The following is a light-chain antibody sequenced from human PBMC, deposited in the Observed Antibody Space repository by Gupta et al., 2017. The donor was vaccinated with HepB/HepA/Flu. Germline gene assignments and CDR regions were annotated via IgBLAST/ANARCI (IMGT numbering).Light chain of an antibody. Sequence: QSVVTQPPSASGTPGQRVTISCSGSSSNIGTNTGNWSQQLPGTAPKLLAYGNNQRPSWVPDRFSGSKSGTSASLSISGLQSEDEADYYCAAWDDSLNGVVFGGGTKLTVL. J-gene: IGLJ2*01. V-gene: IGLV1-44*01. CDR3: AAWDDSLNGVV. CDR1: SSNIGTNT. CDR2: GNN.